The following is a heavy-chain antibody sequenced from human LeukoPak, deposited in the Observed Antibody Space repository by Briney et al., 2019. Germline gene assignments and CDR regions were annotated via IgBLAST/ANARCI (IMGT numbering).Heavy chain of an antibody. D-gene: IGHD3-16*01. CDR2: VNPDGSSV. J-gene: IGHJ4*02. Sequence: GGSLRLSCAASGFTFSRYWMHWVRQVPGKGLVWVSRVNPDGSSVTYGDSVKGRFTSSRDNAKNTLYLQMHSLRAEDMAVYYCTRGGSYGDYWGQGILVTVSS. V-gene: IGHV3-74*01. CDR3: TRGGSYGDY. CDR1: GFTFSRYW.